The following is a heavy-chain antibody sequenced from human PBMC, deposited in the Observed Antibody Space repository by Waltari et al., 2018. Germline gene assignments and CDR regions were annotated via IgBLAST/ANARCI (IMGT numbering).Heavy chain of an antibody. V-gene: IGHV3-23*01. CDR1: GFNFIRHP. J-gene: IGHJ4*02. Sequence: EVHLLESGGCLAQPGGSLIPSWAASGFNFIRHPMCWVRQAPGKGLEWVSGISDSGVITKYADSVKGRFTVSRDNSKNTVFLQLNSLRAEDTAIYYCARHLYSIDYLELGNWGQGTLVTVSS. CDR3: ARHLYSIDYLELGN. D-gene: IGHD3-22*01. CDR2: ISDSGVIT.